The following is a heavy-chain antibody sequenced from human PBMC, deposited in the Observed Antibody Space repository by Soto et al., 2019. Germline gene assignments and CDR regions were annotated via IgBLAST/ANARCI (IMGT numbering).Heavy chain of an antibody. CDR2: FDPEDGET. J-gene: IGHJ3*02. CDR1: GYTLTELS. CDR3: ATRVYCSSTSCLVDAFDI. V-gene: IGHV1-24*01. Sequence: QVQLVQSGAEVKKPGASVKVSCKVSGYTLTELSMHWVRQAPGKGLEWMGGFDPEDGETIYAQKFQGRVTMTEDTSTDTAYMELSSLRSEDTAVYYCATRVYCSSTSCLVDAFDIWGQGTMVTVSS. D-gene: IGHD2-2*01.